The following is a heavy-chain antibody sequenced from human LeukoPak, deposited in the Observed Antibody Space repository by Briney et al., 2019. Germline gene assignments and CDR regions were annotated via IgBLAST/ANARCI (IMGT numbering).Heavy chain of an antibody. CDR2: IYYSGST. D-gene: IGHD6-19*01. CDR1: GVSISSYY. J-gene: IGHJ4*02. CDR3: ARQLRGEAVAGHLQPFDY. V-gene: IGHV4-59*08. Sequence: NPSETLSLTCTVSGVSISSYYWSWIRQPPGKGLEWIGYIYYSGSTNYNPSLKSRVTISVDTSKNQFSLKLSSVTAADTAVYFCARQLRGEAVAGHLQPFDYWGQGTLVTVSS.